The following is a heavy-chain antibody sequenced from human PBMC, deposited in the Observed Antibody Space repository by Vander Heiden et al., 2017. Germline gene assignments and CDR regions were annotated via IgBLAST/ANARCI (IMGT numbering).Heavy chain of an antibody. J-gene: IGHJ4*01. CDR3: TTMYYYDSTGYDY. V-gene: IGHV3-15*07. Sequence: EVQLVESGGGLVKPGVSLGLSCAGAGFTGSTAGLNWVPPAPGKGVEWDSHIKSKAEGGTTDSAAHVKGRFTISRDDPKDTLYVEMNSLKAEDTPVFDCTTMYYYDSTGYDYWGQGTLVTVSS. CDR2: IKSKAEGGTT. CDR1: GFTGSTAG. D-gene: IGHD3-22*01.